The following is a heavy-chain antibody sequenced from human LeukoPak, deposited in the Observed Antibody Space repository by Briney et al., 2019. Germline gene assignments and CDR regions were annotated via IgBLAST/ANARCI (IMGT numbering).Heavy chain of an antibody. CDR3: ARVSSRYDYVWGTYRYIDS. Sequence: SQTLSLTCGVSGGSISSGGYSWSWIRQPPGKGLEWIGYIYHSGSTYYNPSLKSRATISVDRSKNQFSLKLSSVTAADTAVYYCARVSSRYDYVWGTYRYIDSWGQGTLVTVSS. CDR1: GGSISSGGYS. V-gene: IGHV4-30-2*01. CDR2: IYHSGST. J-gene: IGHJ4*02. D-gene: IGHD3-16*02.